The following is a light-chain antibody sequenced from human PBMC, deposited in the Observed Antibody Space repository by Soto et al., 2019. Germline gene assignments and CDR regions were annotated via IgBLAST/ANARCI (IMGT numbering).Light chain of an antibody. CDR1: QSVSNH. CDR3: QQSHSNIQELT. V-gene: IGKV1-39*01. Sequence: DIQMTQSPSSLSASVGDRVTITCRASQSVSNHLNWYQQKPGKAPKLLIYASSSLQSGVPSRFSGSXSGTDFTLTISSLQPEDFATYYCQQSHSNIQELTFGGGTKVEIK. CDR2: ASS. J-gene: IGKJ4*01.